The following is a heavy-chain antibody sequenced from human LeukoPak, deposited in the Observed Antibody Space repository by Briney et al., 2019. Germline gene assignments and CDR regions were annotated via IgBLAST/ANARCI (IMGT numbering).Heavy chain of an antibody. Sequence: ASLKVSCKASGYTFTGYYMHWVRQAPGQGLEWMGWINPNSGGTNYAQKFQGRVTMTTDTSTSTPYMELRSLRSDDTAMYYCARVLDWDCTRTSCYGGLMAYFDYWGQGTLVTVSS. J-gene: IGHJ4*02. V-gene: IGHV1-2*02. CDR3: ARVLDWDCTRTSCYGGLMAYFDY. CDR1: GYTFTGYY. CDR2: INPNSGGT. D-gene: IGHD2-2*01.